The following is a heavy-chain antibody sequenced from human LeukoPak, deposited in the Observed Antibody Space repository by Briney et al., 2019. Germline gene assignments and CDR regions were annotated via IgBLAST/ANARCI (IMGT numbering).Heavy chain of an antibody. V-gene: IGHV4-34*01. D-gene: IGHD3-22*01. J-gene: IGHJ6*03. CDR2: INHSGST. CDR3: ARGTYYYDSSGYYYYYYYMDV. CDR1: GGSFSGYY. Sequence: PSETLSLTCAVYGGSFSGYYWSWIRQPPGKGLEWIGEINHSGSTNYNPSLKSLVTISVDTSKNQFSLKLSSVTAADTGVYYCARGTYYYDSSGYYYYYYYMDVWGKGTTVTVSS.